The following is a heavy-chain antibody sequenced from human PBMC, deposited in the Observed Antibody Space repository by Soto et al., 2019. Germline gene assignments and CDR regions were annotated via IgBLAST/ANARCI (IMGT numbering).Heavy chain of an antibody. CDR1: GGSVSSGPYH. Sequence: QVQLQESGPGLVKTSETLSLTCTVSGGSVSSGPYHWNWVRQPPGKGLEWIGHISYSGTANYNPSLMGRVIMATDTFMNKFSLRLTSVTAADTAVYYCMRSHGAYWGQGALVTVSP. J-gene: IGHJ4*02. D-gene: IGHD2-8*01. CDR3: MRSHGAY. CDR2: ISYSGTA. V-gene: IGHV4-61*01.